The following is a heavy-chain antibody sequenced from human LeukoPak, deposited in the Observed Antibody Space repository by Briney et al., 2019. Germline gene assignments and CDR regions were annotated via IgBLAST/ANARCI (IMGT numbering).Heavy chain of an antibody. CDR2: IYYSGST. CDR3: AREEIATMNWFDP. Sequence: SQTLSLTCTVSGGSISSGDYYWSWIRQPPGKGLEWIGYIYYSGSTYYNPSLKSRVTISVDTSKNQFSLKLSPVTAADTAVYYCAREEIATMNWFDPWGQGTLVTVSS. J-gene: IGHJ5*02. D-gene: IGHD5-24*01. CDR1: GGSISSGDYY. V-gene: IGHV4-30-4*08.